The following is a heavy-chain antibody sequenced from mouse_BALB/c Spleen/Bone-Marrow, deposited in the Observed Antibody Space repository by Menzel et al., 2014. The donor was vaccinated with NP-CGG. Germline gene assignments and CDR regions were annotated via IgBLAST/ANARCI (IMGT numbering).Heavy chain of an antibody. J-gene: IGHJ1*01. V-gene: IGHV14-3*02. CDR3: ALIATATFSYWYFDV. CDR1: GFNIKDTY. CDR2: IDPANGYS. D-gene: IGHD1-2*01. Sequence: EVQLQQFGAELVKPGASVKLSCTASGFNIKDTYMHWVKQRPEQGLEWIGRIDPANGYSIYDPKFQGMATITADTTSNAAHLQLSSLTSEDTAVYYCALIATATFSYWYFDVRGAGTTVTVSS.